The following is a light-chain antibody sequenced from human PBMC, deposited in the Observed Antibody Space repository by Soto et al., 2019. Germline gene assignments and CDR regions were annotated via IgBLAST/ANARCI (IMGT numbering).Light chain of an antibody. J-gene: IGKJ4*01. Sequence: DIQMTQSPSTLSASVGDRVTITCRANQSIYTWLAWYQHKPGKAPKFLIYMASSLENGVPSRFSGSGSGTEFTLTISSLQSEDFAVYYCQQYNNWPPFTFGGGTKVEIK. CDR3: QQYNNWPPFT. CDR1: QSIYTW. CDR2: MAS. V-gene: IGKV1-5*03.